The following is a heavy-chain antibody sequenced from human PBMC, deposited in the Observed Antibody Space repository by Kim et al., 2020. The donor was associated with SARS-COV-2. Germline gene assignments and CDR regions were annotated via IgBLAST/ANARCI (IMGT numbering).Heavy chain of an antibody. Sequence: GGSLRLSCAASGFTLSGSTVHWVRQASGKGLEWVGRIRSKANSYETAYAASVQNRFTISRDDSKNTAYLQMNSLKTEDTAVYDCTRGNPIAGGWYDAFD. D-gene: IGHD6-19*01. CDR1: GFTLSGST. CDR3: TRGNPIAGGWYDAFD. J-gene: IGHJ3*02. V-gene: IGHV3-73*01. CDR2: IRSKANSYET.